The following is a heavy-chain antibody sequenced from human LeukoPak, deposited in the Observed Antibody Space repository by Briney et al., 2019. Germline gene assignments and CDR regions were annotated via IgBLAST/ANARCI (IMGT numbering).Heavy chain of an antibody. CDR3: AKDSNPTGDFGY. J-gene: IGHJ4*02. CDR1: GFTVSSNY. CDR2: TYSDGRT. D-gene: IGHD3-10*01. V-gene: IGHV3-53*01. Sequence: GGSLRLSCAASGFTVSSNYMSWVRQAPGKGLEWVSLTYSDGRTHYADSVKGRFTISRDNSKNTLYLQMNSLRAEDTAVYYCAKDSNPTGDFGYWGQGTLVTVSS.